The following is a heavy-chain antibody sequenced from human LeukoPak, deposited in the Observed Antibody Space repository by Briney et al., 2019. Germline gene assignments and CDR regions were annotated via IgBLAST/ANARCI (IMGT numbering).Heavy chain of an antibody. CDR3: AMGLVGSSIADFFDY. CDR1: GFTFDDYA. CDR2: ISWNSGSI. D-gene: IGHD6-6*01. Sequence: GGSLRLSCAASGFTFDDYAMHWVRQAPGKGLEWVSGISWNSGSIGYADSVRGRFTISRDNAKNSLYLQMNSLRAEDMALYYCAMGLVGSSIADFFDYWGQGTLATVSS. V-gene: IGHV3-9*03. J-gene: IGHJ4*02.